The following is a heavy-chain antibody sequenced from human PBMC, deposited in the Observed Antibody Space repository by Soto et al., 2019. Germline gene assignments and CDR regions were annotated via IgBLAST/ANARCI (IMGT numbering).Heavy chain of an antibody. CDR3: AREGIRDIVVVVAATLGGMDV. CDR1: GGTFSSYA. V-gene: IGHV1-69*12. D-gene: IGHD2-15*01. J-gene: IGHJ6*02. Sequence: QVQLVQSGAEVKKPGSSVKVSCKASGGTFSSYAISWVRQAPGQGLEWMGGIIPIFGTANYAEKFQGRVTITADESTSPAYMERSSLRSEDTAVYYCAREGIRDIVVVVAATLGGMDVWGQGTTVTVSS. CDR2: IIPIFGTA.